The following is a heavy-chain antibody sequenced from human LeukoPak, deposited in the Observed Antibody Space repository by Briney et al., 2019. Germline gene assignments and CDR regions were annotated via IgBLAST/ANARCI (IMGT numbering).Heavy chain of an antibody. Sequence: SVKVSCKASGGTFSSYTISWVRQAPGQGLEWMGRIIPIFGTANYAQKFQGRVTITTDESTSTAYMELSSLRSEDTAVYYCATEHIATLQTFDYWGQGTLVTVSS. CDR1: GGTFSSYT. D-gene: IGHD4-11*01. CDR2: IIPIFGTA. J-gene: IGHJ4*02. V-gene: IGHV1-69*05. CDR3: ATEHIATLQTFDY.